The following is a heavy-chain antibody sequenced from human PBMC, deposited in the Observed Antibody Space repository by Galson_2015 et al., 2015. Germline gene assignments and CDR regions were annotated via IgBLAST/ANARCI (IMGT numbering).Heavy chain of an antibody. Sequence: SLRLSCAASGFTFSSYAMHWVCQAPGKGLEWVAVISYDGSNKYYADSVKGRFTISRDNSKNTLYLQMNSLRAEDTAVYYCARSGTYNGSGSYCILWGQGTLVTVSS. J-gene: IGHJ4*02. D-gene: IGHD3-10*01. CDR1: GFTFSSYA. V-gene: IGHV3-30-3*01. CDR3: ARSGTYNGSGSYCIL. CDR2: ISYDGSNK.